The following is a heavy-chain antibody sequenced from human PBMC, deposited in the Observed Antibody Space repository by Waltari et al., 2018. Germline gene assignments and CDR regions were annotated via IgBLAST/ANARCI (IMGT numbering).Heavy chain of an antibody. Sequence: EVRLLESGGGLVQPGESLRLSCVASGFTFKSNAMSWVRQVPGKGLEWVSCFGSDGRTYYADSVKGRFTISKDTSKNTLYLQMNSLRAEDTAVYYCAREVWQQLVKMVGWFDPWGQGTLVTVSS. CDR2: FGSDGRT. CDR3: AREVWQQLVKMVGWFDP. V-gene: IGHV3-23*01. J-gene: IGHJ5*02. D-gene: IGHD6-13*01. CDR1: GFTFKSNA.